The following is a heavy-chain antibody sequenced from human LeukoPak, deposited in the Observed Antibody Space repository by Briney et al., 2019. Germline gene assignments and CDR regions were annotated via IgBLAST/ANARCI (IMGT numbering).Heavy chain of an antibody. J-gene: IGHJ4*02. D-gene: IGHD3-22*01. CDR3: AKTGHGSGYYYRPHFDY. CDR1: GFTFSSYA. Sequence: PGGSPRLSCAASGFTFSSYAMSWVRQTPGKGLEWVSAISGSGGSTYYADSVKGRFTISRDNSKNTLYLQMNSLRAEDTAVYYCAKTGHGSGYYYRPHFDYWGQGTLVTVSS. V-gene: IGHV3-23*01. CDR2: ISGSGGST.